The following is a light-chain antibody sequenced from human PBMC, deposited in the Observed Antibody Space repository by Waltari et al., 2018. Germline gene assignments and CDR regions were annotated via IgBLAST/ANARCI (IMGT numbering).Light chain of an antibody. CDR3: NSYAGSSSWV. CDR2: DVS. CDR1: SSDAGFYNY. V-gene: IGLV2-14*01. Sequence: QSALTQPASVSGSPGQSITISCTGTSSDAGFYNYVSWYQQHPGKAPKPMIYDVSERPSGVSNRFSGSKSGNTASLTISGLQAEDEADYYCNSYAGSSSWVFGGGTKLTVL. J-gene: IGLJ3*02.